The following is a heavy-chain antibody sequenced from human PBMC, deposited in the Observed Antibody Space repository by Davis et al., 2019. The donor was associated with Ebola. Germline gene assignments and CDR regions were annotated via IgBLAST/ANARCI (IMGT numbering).Heavy chain of an antibody. V-gene: IGHV4-4*02. J-gene: IGHJ2*01. CDR3: ARWGLGVTPNWYFDL. Sequence: GSLRLSCAVSGGSISSSNWWSWVRQPPGKGLEWIGEIYHSGSTNYNPSLKSRVTISVDTSKNQFSLKLTSVTAADTAVYYCARWGLGVTPNWYFDLWGRGTLVSVS. CDR2: IYHSGST. CDR1: GGSISSSNW. D-gene: IGHD2-21*02.